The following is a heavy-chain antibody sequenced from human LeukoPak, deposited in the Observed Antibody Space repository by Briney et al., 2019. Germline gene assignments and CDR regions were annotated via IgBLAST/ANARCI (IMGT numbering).Heavy chain of an antibody. D-gene: IGHD6-13*01. J-gene: IGHJ3*02. CDR3: ASRYNSSWYAFDI. CDR2: IILIFGTA. CDR1: GGTFRSYA. V-gene: IGHV1-69*13. Sequence: ASVKVSXKASGGTFRSYAIRWVRQAPGQVIEWIAGIILIFGTASYAQKLQGRVTITPGESTSTACTALSSLRSEDTAVYYCASRYNSSWYAFDIWGQGTMVTVSS.